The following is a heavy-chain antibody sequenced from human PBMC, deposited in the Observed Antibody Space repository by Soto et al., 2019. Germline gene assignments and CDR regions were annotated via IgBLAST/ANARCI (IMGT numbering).Heavy chain of an antibody. D-gene: IGHD4-17*01. CDR3: VSQRTTVLTQAYFDY. J-gene: IGHJ4*02. CDR2: VYYRRRS. CDR1: GGSVTNSSYY. V-gene: IGHV4-39*01. Sequence: SETLCLTCTVSGGSVTNSSYYWSWIRQSPGKGLEWIGSVYYRRRSYSKSSVKSRVTISVDTSKNQFSLNFNSVTASDTALYYCVSQRTTVLTQAYFDYWGPGALVTVSS.